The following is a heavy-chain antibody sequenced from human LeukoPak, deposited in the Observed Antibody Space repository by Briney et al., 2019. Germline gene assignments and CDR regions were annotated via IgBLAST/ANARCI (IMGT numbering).Heavy chain of an antibody. CDR1: RFTFSSYS. CDR3: ASTPPRVEKWELPLTD. V-gene: IGHV3-30*03. CDR2: ISYDGSNK. J-gene: IGHJ4*02. Sequence: GGSLRLSCAASRFTFSSYSMNWVRQAPGKGLEWVAVISYDGSNKYYADSVKGRFTISRDNSKNTLYLQMNSLRAEDTAVYYCASTPPRVEKWELPLTDWGQGTLVTVSS. D-gene: IGHD1-26*01.